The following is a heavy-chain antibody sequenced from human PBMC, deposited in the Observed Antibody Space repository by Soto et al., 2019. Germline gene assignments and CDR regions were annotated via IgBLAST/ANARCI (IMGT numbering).Heavy chain of an antibody. CDR2: IIPIFGTA. D-gene: IGHD5-18*01. CDR3: ARDGIPGYSYGYGAFDI. Sequence: QVQLVQSGAEVKKPGSSVKVSCKASGGTFSSYAISWVRQAPGQGLEWMGGIIPIFGTAKYAQMFQDRVTIIADESTSTAYMELSSLRSEDTVVYYCARDGIPGYSYGYGAFDIWGQGTMVTVSS. J-gene: IGHJ3*02. CDR1: GGTFSSYA. V-gene: IGHV1-69*01.